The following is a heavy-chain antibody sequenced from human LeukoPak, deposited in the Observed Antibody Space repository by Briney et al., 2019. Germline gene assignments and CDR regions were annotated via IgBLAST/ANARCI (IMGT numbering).Heavy chain of an antibody. CDR2: IFYSGST. D-gene: IGHD1-26*01. Sequence: SETLSLTCTVSGDSITTTNYYWGWIRQPPGKGLEWIGNIFYSGSTYYSPSLKSRVAISLDRSKNQFSLKLNSVTAADTAVYYCARTETGVGATDYWGQGTLVTVSS. V-gene: IGHV4-39*07. CDR1: GDSITTTNYY. J-gene: IGHJ4*02. CDR3: ARTETGVGATDY.